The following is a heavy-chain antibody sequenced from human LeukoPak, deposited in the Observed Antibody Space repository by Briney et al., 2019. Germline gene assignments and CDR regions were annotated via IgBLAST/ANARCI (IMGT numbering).Heavy chain of an antibody. CDR1: GFTLTSYD. V-gene: IGHV3-13*05. CDR2: IGIAGDP. Sequence: VGSLRLSCAASGFTLTSYDMHWVRQATGKGLEWVSAIGIAGDPYYLGSVKGRFTISRENAKNSLYLQMNSLRAGDTAVYYCAREGDSGSLNGPFDIWGQGTMVTVSS. CDR3: AREGDSGSLNGPFDI. D-gene: IGHD1-26*01. J-gene: IGHJ3*02.